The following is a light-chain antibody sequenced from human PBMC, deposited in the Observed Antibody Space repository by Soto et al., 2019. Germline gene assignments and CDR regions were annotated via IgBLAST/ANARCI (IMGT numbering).Light chain of an antibody. CDR2: GAS. Sequence: EIVMTQSPATLSVSPGERATLSCRASQSVSSNLAWYQQKPGQAPRLLIYGASTRATGIPARFSGSGSGTEFTLTISSLQSEAFAVYYCQQYNNWPLFCGTFGQGTKVEIK. V-gene: IGKV3-15*01. CDR3: QQYNNWPLFCGT. J-gene: IGKJ1*01. CDR1: QSVSSN.